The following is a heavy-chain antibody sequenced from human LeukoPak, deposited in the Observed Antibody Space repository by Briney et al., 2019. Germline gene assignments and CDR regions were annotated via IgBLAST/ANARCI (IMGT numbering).Heavy chain of an antibody. V-gene: IGHV1-69-2*01. D-gene: IGHD1-26*01. CDR1: GYTFTDYY. Sequence: GASVKVSCKASGYTFTDYYMHWVQQAPGKGLEWMGRVDPEDGETIYAEKFQGRVTITADASTDTAYMELSSLRSEDTAVYYCATGVSGSYFAFDIWSQGTMVTVSS. J-gene: IGHJ3*02. CDR3: ATGVSGSYFAFDI. CDR2: VDPEDGET.